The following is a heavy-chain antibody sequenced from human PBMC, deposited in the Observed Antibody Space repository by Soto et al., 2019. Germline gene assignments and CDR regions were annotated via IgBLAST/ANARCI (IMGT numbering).Heavy chain of an antibody. V-gene: IGHV4-59*01. CDR2: IYYSGST. CDR1: GGSISSYY. Sequence: QVQLQESGPGLVKPSETLSLTCTVSGGSISSYYWSWIRQPPGKGPEWIGYIYYSGSTNYNPSLKSRVTISVDTSKNQFSLKLSSVTAADTAVYYCARGTAMVIPNHWGQGTLVTVSS. D-gene: IGHD5-18*01. J-gene: IGHJ5*02. CDR3: ARGTAMVIPNH.